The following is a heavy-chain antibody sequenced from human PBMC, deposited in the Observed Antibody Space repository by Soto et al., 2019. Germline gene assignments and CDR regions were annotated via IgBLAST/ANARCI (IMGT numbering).Heavy chain of an antibody. D-gene: IGHD1-26*01. CDR3: AKNGAPVGATSDFDY. CDR2: ISYDGSNK. V-gene: IGHV3-30*18. CDR1: GFTFSSYG. Sequence: PGGSLRLSCAASGFTFSSYGMHWVRQAPGKGLEWVAVISYDGSNKYYADSVKGRFTISRDNSKNTLYLQMNSLRAEDTAVYYCAKNGAPVGATSDFDYWGQGTLVTVS. J-gene: IGHJ4*02.